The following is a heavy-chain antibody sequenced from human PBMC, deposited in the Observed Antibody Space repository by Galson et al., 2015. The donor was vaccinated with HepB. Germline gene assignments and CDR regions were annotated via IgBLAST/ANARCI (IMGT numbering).Heavy chain of an antibody. CDR3: VKGSQNVFDV. V-gene: IGHV3-64D*06. CDR1: GFTFRSYT. CDR2: IRSNGNT. Sequence: SLRLSCAASGFTFRSYTVYWVRQAPGKGLEYVSHIRSNGNTYLADSVKDRFIISRDNSKNTLYLQMSSLRAEDTAVYYCVKGSQNVFDVWGQGTLVTVSS. J-gene: IGHJ3*01.